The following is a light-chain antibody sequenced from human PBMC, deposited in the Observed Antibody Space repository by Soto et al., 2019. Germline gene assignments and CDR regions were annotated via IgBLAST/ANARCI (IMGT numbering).Light chain of an antibody. CDR2: DAS. Sequence: EILLTQSPPTLSVSPGEGATLSCRASENINRNLAWYQQKHSQAPRLLIYDASTRATGIPARYSGSGSVTEFTLTISSLQSDDFGVYYCQQYNTWPSFGHGTKVEIK. V-gene: IGKV3-15*01. CDR3: QQYNTWPS. J-gene: IGKJ1*01. CDR1: ENINRN.